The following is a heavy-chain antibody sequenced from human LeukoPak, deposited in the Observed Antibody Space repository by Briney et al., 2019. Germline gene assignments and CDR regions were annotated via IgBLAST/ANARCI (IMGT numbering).Heavy chain of an antibody. D-gene: IGHD5-24*01. V-gene: IGHV3-74*01. J-gene: IGHJ4*02. CDR3: VRDRGDGYNQIDY. CDR1: GYTFGSYW. Sequence: GGSLRLSCAASGYTFGSYWMYWVRQAPGKGLVWVSRINNDGSSTIYADSGKGRFTISRDNSKNTLYLQMNSLRTEDTAVYYCVRDRGDGYNQIDYWGQGTLVTVSS. CDR2: INNDGSST.